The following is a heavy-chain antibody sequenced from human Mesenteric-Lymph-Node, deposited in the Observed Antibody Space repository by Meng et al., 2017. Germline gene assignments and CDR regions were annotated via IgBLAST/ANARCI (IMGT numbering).Heavy chain of an antibody. Sequence: GGSLRLSCAASGFTFSSYAMSWVRQAPGKGLEWVSAISGSGGSTYYADSVKGRFTISRDNSKNTLYLQMNSLRAEDTALYYCAKDLKIGTTGWFDPWGQGSLVTVSS. D-gene: IGHD1-1*01. CDR3: AKDLKIGTTGWFDP. J-gene: IGHJ5*02. CDR2: ISGSGGST. CDR1: GFTFSSYA. V-gene: IGHV3-23*01.